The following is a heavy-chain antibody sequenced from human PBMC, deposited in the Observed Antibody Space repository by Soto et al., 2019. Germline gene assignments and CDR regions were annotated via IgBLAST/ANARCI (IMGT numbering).Heavy chain of an antibody. Sequence: EVQLLESGGGLVQPGGSLRLSCAASGFTFSSYAMSWVRQAPGKGLEWVSAISGSGGSTYYADSVKGRFTISRDNSKNTLYLQMNSLRAEDTAVYYCANKPTGYYTPYYYHMDVWGKGTTVTVSS. D-gene: IGHD3-9*01. CDR2: ISGSGGST. V-gene: IGHV3-23*01. CDR3: ANKPTGYYTPYYYHMDV. J-gene: IGHJ6*03. CDR1: GFTFSSYA.